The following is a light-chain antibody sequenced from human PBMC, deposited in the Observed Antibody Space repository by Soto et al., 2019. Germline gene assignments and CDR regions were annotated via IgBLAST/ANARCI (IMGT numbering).Light chain of an antibody. J-gene: IGKJ1*01. CDR2: DAS. V-gene: IGKV1-8*01. Sequence: AIRMTQSPSSFTASTGDRVTIACRASQGISSYLAWYQQKPVKAPKLLIYDASSLESGVPSRFSGSGSGTEFTLTISSLQPDDFATYYCQQYNSYSWTFGQGTKVDIK. CDR3: QQYNSYSWT. CDR1: QGISSY.